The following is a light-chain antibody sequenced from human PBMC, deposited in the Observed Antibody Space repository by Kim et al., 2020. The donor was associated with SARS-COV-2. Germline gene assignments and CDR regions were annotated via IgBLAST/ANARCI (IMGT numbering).Light chain of an antibody. CDR1: SSDIGDNKY. J-gene: IGLJ3*02. Sequence: QSALTQPPSASGSPGQSVTISCTGTSSDIGDNKYVSWYQQHPGKAPKLMIYEVSKWPSGVPDRFSGSKSGNTASLTVSGLQAEDEADYYCSSYAGSSNWVFGGGPQLTVL. CDR3: SSYAGSSNWV. CDR2: EVS. V-gene: IGLV2-8*01.